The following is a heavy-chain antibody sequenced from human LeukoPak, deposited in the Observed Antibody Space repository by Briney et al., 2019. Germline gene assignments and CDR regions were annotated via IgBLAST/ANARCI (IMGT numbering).Heavy chain of an antibody. CDR3: ARNQPSSSWYPGVFDY. CDR1: XGXXXXXXXX. CDR2: IYYSGST. Sequence: SQTLSLTCTVSXGXXXXXXXXXSXXXXXXXXGXEXXXXIYYSGSTYYNPSLKSRVTISVDTSKNQFSLKLSSVTAADTAVYYCARNQPSSSWYPGVFDYWGQGTLVAVSS. V-gene: IGHV4-31*03. J-gene: IGHJ4*02. D-gene: IGHD6-13*01.